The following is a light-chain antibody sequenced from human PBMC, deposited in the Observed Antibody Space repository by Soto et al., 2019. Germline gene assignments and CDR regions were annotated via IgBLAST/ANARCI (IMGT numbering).Light chain of an antibody. CDR3: SSYTSSSTYV. CDR2: DVN. CDR1: SSDVGGYNY. Sequence: QSALTQPAPLSGSPGQSITISCTGNSSDVGGYNYVSWYQQHQGKAPKLIIYDVNNRPSGVSNRFSGSKSGNTASLTISGLQAEDEADYYCSSYTSSSTYVFGTGTKVTV. V-gene: IGLV2-14*03. J-gene: IGLJ1*01.